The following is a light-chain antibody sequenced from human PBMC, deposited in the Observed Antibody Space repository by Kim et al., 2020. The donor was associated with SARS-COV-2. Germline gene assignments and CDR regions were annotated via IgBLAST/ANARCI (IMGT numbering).Light chain of an antibody. CDR2: DVS. CDR1: SSDVGDYDY. J-gene: IGLJ3*02. V-gene: IGLV2-11*01. Sequence: QSALIQPRSVSGSPGQSVTISCTRTSSDVGDYDYVSWYQHHPGKAPKLMIFDVSKRPAGVPDRFSGSKSGNTAFLTISGLQAEDEAEYYSCSYAGGNTWVFGGGTQLTVL. CDR3: CSYAGGNTWV.